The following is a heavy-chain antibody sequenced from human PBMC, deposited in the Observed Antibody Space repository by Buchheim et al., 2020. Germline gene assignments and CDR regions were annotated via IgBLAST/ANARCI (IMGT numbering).Heavy chain of an antibody. D-gene: IGHD3-22*01. Sequence: QVQLVESGGGVVQPGRSLRLSCAASGFTFSSYAMHWVRQAPGKGLEWVAVISYDGSNKYYADSVKGRFTISRDNSKNTLSLQMNSLRAEDTAVYYCARGGSGHYYDSSGYYYALDYWGQGTL. V-gene: IGHV3-30-3*01. CDR1: GFTFSSYA. CDR2: ISYDGSNK. CDR3: ARGGSGHYYDSSGYYYALDY. J-gene: IGHJ4*02.